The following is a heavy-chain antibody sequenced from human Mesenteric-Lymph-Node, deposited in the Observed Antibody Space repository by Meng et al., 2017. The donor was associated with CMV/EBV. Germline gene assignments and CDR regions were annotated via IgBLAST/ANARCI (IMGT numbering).Heavy chain of an antibody. V-gene: IGHV4-59*01. D-gene: IGHD2-15*01. CDR1: GGSISSYY. CDR3: ARAAYCSGGSCQTNNWFDP. J-gene: IGHJ5*02. Sequence: SETLSLTCTVSGGSISSYYWSWIRQPPGKGLEWIGYIYYSGSTNYNPSLKSRVTISVDTSKNQFSLKLSSVTAADTAVYYCARAAYCSGGSCQTNNWFDPWGQGTLVTVSS. CDR2: IYYSGST.